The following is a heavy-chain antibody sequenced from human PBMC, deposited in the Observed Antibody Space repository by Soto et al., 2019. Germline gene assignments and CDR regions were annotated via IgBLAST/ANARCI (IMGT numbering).Heavy chain of an antibody. Sequence: GGSLRLSCAASGFTFSSYAMSWVRQAPGKGLEWVSALSGGGGTTYYADSVKGRFTISRDNSKNTLFLQMNSLRAEDTAVYYCEKDRVGYKWNYGPPDYWGLGTLVTVSS. D-gene: IGHD1-7*01. CDR3: EKDRVGYKWNYGPPDY. CDR2: LSGGGGTT. V-gene: IGHV3-23*01. J-gene: IGHJ4*02. CDR1: GFTFSSYA.